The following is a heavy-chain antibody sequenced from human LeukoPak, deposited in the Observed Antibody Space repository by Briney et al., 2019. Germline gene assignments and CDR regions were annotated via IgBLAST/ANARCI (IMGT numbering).Heavy chain of an antibody. Sequence: GGSRRLSCAAAGFTFSDYYMSWIRQAPGKGLEWVSYISSSGSTIYYGDSVKGRFTIATDNAKNSLYLQMNSLRAEDTAVYYCARWLRYFDYWGQGTLVTVSS. V-gene: IGHV3-11*01. CDR3: ARWLRYFDY. J-gene: IGHJ4*02. CDR1: GFTFSDYY. D-gene: IGHD3-22*01. CDR2: ISSSGSTI.